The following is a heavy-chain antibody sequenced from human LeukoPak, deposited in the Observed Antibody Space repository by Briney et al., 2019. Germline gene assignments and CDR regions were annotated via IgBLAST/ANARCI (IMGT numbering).Heavy chain of an antibody. V-gene: IGHV3-21*01. D-gene: IGHD3-22*01. CDR3: ARVRGWHADGYMDV. CDR1: GFTFSSYS. CDR2: ISSSSSYI. Sequence: GGSLRLSCATSGFTFSSYSMNWVRQAPGKGLEWVSSISSSSSYIYYADSVKGRFTISRDNAKNSLYLQMNSLRAEDTAVYYCARVRGWHADGYMDVWGKGTTVTVSS. J-gene: IGHJ6*03.